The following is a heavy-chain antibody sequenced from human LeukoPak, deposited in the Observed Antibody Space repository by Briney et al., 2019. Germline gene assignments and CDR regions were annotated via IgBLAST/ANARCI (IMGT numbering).Heavy chain of an antibody. Sequence: GRSLRLSCAASGFTFSSYGMHWVRQAPGKGLEWVAVISYDGSNKYYADSVKGRLTISRDNSKNTLYLQMNSLRAEDAAVYYCAKGGIAARPTNYYYYYMDVWGKGTTVTVSS. CDR3: AKGGIAARPTNYYYYYMDV. CDR2: ISYDGSNK. D-gene: IGHD6-6*01. V-gene: IGHV3-30*18. CDR1: GFTFSSYG. J-gene: IGHJ6*03.